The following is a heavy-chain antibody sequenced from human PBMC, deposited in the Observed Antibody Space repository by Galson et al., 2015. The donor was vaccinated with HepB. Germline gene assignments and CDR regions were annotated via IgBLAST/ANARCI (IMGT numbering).Heavy chain of an antibody. V-gene: IGHV3-7*03. Sequence: SLRLSCAASGFTFSNYWMSWVRQAPGKGLEWVANIKEDGSETHYVDSMKGRFITSRDNAKKSLYLQMNSLRAEDTAIYYCARERDPTSSGSLLNYWGQGTLVTVSS. CDR2: IKEDGSET. CDR3: ARERDPTSSGSLLNY. CDR1: GFTFSNYW. D-gene: IGHD6-6*01. J-gene: IGHJ4*02.